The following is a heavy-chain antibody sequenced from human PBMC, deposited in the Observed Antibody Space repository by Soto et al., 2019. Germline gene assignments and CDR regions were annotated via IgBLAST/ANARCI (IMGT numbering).Heavy chain of an antibody. CDR2: IYYSGST. Sequence: ASETLSLTCPVSGGSISSGDYYWSWIRQPPGKGLEWIGYIYYSGSTYYNPSLKSRVTISVDTSKNQFSLKLSSVTAADTAVYYCARVTGNWNHVDYWGQGTLVTVSS. V-gene: IGHV4-30-4*01. D-gene: IGHD1-1*01. CDR1: GGSISSGDYY. CDR3: ARVTGNWNHVDY. J-gene: IGHJ4*02.